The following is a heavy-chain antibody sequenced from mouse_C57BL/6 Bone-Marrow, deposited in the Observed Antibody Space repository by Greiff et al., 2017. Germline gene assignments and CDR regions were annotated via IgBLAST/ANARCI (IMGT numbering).Heavy chain of an antibody. V-gene: IGHV1-55*01. CDR1: GYTFTSYW. J-gene: IGHJ2*01. CDR2: IYPGSGST. D-gene: IGHD4-1*01. Sequence: QVQLQQPGAELVKPGASVKMSCKASGYTFTSYWITWVKQRPGQGLEWIGDIYPGSGSTNYNEKFKSKAILTVDTSSNTAYMQLSSLTSEDSAVFYWARSGPLGRSFDYWGQGTTLTVSS. CDR3: ARSGPLGRSFDY.